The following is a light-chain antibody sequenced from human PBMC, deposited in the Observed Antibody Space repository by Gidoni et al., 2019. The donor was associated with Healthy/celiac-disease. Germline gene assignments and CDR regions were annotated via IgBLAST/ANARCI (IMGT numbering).Light chain of an antibody. CDR1: KLGDKY. CDR3: QAWDSTVV. V-gene: IGLV3-1*01. J-gene: IGLJ2*01. CDR2: KDS. Sequence: SYELTQPPSVSVSPGQTASITGSGDKLGDKYACWYQQKPGQSPVLVIYKDSKRPSGIPERVSGSNSGNTATLTISGTQAMDEADYYCQAWDSTVVFGGGTKLTVL.